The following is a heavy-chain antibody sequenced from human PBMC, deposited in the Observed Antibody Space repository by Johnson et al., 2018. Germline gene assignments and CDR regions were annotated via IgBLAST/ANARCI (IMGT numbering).Heavy chain of an antibody. CDR1: GGTFSSYA. Sequence: VQLLESGAEVKKPGSSVKVSCKASGGTFSSYAISWVRQAPGQGLEWMGGIIPIFGTANYAQKFQGRVTITADESTSTAYMELSSLRSEDTAVYYCARASSVEMAKIFPAFDIWGQGTMVTVSS. CDR2: IIPIFGTA. CDR3: ARASSVEMAKIFPAFDI. D-gene: IGHD5-24*01. J-gene: IGHJ3*02. V-gene: IGHV1-69*01.